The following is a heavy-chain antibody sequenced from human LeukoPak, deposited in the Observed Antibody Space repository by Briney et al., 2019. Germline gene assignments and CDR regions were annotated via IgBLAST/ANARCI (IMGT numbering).Heavy chain of an antibody. Sequence: GGSLRLSCAASGFTFSSYSMNWVRQAPGKGLEWVSYISSSSSTIYYADSVKGRFTISRDNAKNSLYLQMNSLRAEDTAVYYCARTLVGATRPYYFDYWGQGTLVTVSS. J-gene: IGHJ4*02. D-gene: IGHD1-26*01. CDR3: ARTLVGATRPYYFDY. CDR1: GFTFSSYS. CDR2: ISSSSSTI. V-gene: IGHV3-48*01.